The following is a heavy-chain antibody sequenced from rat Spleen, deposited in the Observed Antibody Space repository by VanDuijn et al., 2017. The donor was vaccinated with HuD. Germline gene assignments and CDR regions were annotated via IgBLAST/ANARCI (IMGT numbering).Heavy chain of an antibody. CDR2: INSAGST. Sequence: EVQLQESGPGLVKPSQSLSLTCSVTGYSITSSYRWNWIRKFPGNKLEWMGYINSAGSTNYNPSLKSRISITRDTSKNQFFLQVNSVTTEDTATYSCARPTNYGGGYYFDYWGQGFLVTVSS. V-gene: IGHV3-3*01. CDR3: ARPTNYGGGYYFDY. CDR1: GYSITSSYR. D-gene: IGHD1-11*01. J-gene: IGHJ2*01.